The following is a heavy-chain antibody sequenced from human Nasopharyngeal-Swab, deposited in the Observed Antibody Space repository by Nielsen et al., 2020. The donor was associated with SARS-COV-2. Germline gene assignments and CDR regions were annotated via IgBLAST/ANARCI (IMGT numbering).Heavy chain of an antibody. CDR1: GGSLSGSY. Sequence: SETLSLTCAVSGGSLSGSYWTWFRQSPGKGLEWIGEINESGGTNYTPSPKSRLTISVDTSKKHFSLKLASVTAADTAFYYCARRNRLAAPGAHFDLWGRDTLVTVSS. D-gene: IGHD6-13*01. CDR2: INESGGT. J-gene: IGHJ2*01. CDR3: ARRNRLAAPGAHFDL. V-gene: IGHV4-34*01.